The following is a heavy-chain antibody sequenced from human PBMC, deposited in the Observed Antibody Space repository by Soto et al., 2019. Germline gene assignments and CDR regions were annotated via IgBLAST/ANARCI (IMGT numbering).Heavy chain of an antibody. D-gene: IGHD6-25*01. CDR2: ISSSSSYI. J-gene: IGHJ6*02. Sequence: PGGSLRLSCAASGFTFSSYIMNWVRQAPGKGLEWVSSISSSSSYIYYADSVKGRFTISRDNAKNSLYLQMNSLRAEDTAVYYCASQRQPNYYYYGMDVWGQGTTVTVSS. CDR1: GFTFSSYI. V-gene: IGHV3-21*01. CDR3: ASQRQPNYYYYGMDV.